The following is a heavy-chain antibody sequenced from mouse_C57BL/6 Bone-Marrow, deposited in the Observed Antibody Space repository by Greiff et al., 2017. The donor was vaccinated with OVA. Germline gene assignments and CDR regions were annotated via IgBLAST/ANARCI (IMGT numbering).Heavy chain of an antibody. Sequence: QVHVKQPGAELVKPGASVKLSCKASGYTFTSYWMQWVKQRPGQGLEWIGEIDPSDSYTNYNQKVKGKATLTVDTSSSTSYMQLSSLTSEDSAVYDWARSFSYYYGSSPYFDGGGKGTTLTVSS. CDR1: GYTFTSYW. CDR2: IDPSDSYT. V-gene: IGHV1-50*01. J-gene: IGHJ2*01. D-gene: IGHD1-1*01. CDR3: ARSFSYYYGSSPYFDG.